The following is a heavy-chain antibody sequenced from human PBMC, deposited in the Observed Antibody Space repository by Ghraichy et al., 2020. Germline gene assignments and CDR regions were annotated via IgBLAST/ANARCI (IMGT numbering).Heavy chain of an antibody. V-gene: IGHV3-23*01. CDR3: AKAPSTHYYYYGMDV. CDR2: ISGSGGST. J-gene: IGHJ6*02. CDR1: GFTFSSYA. Sequence: GESLNISCAASGFTFSSYAMSWVRQAPGKGLEWVSGISGSGGSTYYADSVKGRFTISRDNSKNTLYLQMNSLRAEDTAVYYCAKAPSTHYYYYGMDVWGQGTTVTVSS. D-gene: IGHD2/OR15-2a*01.